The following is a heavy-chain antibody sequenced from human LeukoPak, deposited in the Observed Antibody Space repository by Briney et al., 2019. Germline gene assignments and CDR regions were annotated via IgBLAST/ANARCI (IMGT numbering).Heavy chain of an antibody. CDR1: GGSITSYY. Sequence: PSGTLSLTCTVSGVSGGSITSYYWNWIRQPPGKGLEWIGYIYYSGDTKYNPSLKSRVTISEDLSKNQFSLKLSSVTAADTAVYYCARPRGDYDSSGYYGGLDYWGQGTLVTVSS. CDR2: IYYSGDT. V-gene: IGHV4-59*01. CDR3: ARPRGDYDSSGYYGGLDY. J-gene: IGHJ4*02. D-gene: IGHD3-22*01.